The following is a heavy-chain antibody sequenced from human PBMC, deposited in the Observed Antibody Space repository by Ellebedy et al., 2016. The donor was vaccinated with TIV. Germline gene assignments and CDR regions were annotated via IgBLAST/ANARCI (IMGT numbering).Heavy chain of an antibody. Sequence: PGGSLRLSCEASGFTFSSYEMNWVRQAPGKGLEWVSYISSSGSTIYYADSVKGRFTISRDNAKNSLYLQMNSLRAEDTAVYYCARGVAVAGTVWFDPWGQGTLVTVSS. CDR1: GFTFSSYE. CDR2: ISSSGSTI. V-gene: IGHV3-48*03. D-gene: IGHD6-19*01. CDR3: ARGVAVAGTVWFDP. J-gene: IGHJ5*02.